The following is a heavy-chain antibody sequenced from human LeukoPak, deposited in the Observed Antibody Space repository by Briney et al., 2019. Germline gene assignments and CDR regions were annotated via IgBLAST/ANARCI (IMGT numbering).Heavy chain of an antibody. CDR2: ISGSGGST. CDR1: GFTFSSYA. CDR3: AGGSSSGWYYWFDP. V-gene: IGHV3-23*01. D-gene: IGHD6-19*01. J-gene: IGHJ5*02. Sequence: GGSLRLSCAASGFTFSSYAMSWVRQAPGKGLEWVSAISGSGGSTYYADSVKGRFTISRDNSKNTLYLQMNSLRAEDTAVYYCAGGSSSGWYYWFDPWGQGTLVTVSS.